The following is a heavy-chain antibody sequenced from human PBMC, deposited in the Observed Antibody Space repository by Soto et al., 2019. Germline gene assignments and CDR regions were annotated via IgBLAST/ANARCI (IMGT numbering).Heavy chain of an antibody. CDR1: GITFSSYE. Sequence: PGGSLRLSCAASGITFSSYEMNWVRQAPGKGLEWVSYISTSGTTIYYADSVKGRFTISRDNAKNSLFLQMNSLRAEDTAVYYCARDGSFYGSGSYYTPDAFDIWGQGTMVTVSS. D-gene: IGHD3-10*01. CDR2: ISTSGTTI. J-gene: IGHJ3*02. V-gene: IGHV3-48*03. CDR3: ARDGSFYGSGSYYTPDAFDI.